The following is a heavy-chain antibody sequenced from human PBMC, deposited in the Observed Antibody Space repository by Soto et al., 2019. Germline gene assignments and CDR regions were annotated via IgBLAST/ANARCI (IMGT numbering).Heavy chain of an antibody. J-gene: IGHJ4*02. V-gene: IGHV4-4*07. Sequence: SETLSLTCTVSGGSISNYYWSWIRQPAGKGLEWIGRIYNSGSTKYNPSLKSRVTMSDDTSKNQFSLNLISVTAADTAVYYCARRAGSFKLDYWGLGTLVTVSS. CDR3: ARRAGSFKLDY. D-gene: IGHD1-26*01. CDR1: GGSISNYY. CDR2: IYNSGST.